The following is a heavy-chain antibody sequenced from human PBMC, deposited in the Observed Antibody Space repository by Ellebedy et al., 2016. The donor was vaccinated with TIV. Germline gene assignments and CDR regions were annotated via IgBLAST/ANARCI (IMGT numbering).Heavy chain of an antibody. Sequence: GESLKISXAASGFNFRHFWMSWVRQSPGKGLEWVANIKQDASEKYYVDSVKGRFTISRDNAKNMLYLQMTSLRGEDTALYYCVRGEPIADYWGQGTLITVSS. J-gene: IGHJ4*02. CDR2: IKQDASEK. D-gene: IGHD1-14*01. V-gene: IGHV3-7*01. CDR1: GFNFRHFW. CDR3: VRGEPIADY.